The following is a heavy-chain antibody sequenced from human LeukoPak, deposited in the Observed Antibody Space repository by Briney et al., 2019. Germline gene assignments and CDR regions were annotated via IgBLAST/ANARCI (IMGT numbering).Heavy chain of an antibody. D-gene: IGHD6-19*01. V-gene: IGHV4-59*08. CDR2: IFHSGRT. CDR1: GFSITGHS. CDR3: ARHYASGWDLDY. J-gene: IGHJ4*02. Sequence: SETLSLTCTTSGFSITGHSWSWVRQPPGKGLEWIAYIFHSGRTSYNPSLKSRVTVSIDTSKNQISMKLTSVTAADTAVYYCARHYASGWDLDYWGQGTPVTVSS.